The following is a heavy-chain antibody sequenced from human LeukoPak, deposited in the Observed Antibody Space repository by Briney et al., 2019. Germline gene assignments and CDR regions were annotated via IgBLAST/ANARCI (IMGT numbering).Heavy chain of an antibody. V-gene: IGHV4-39*02. D-gene: IGHD6-19*01. CDR1: GGSISSSSYY. CDR2: IYYSGST. CDR3: ARDPSTIAVAGGFSTFDY. J-gene: IGHJ4*02. Sequence: SETLSLTCTVSGGSISSSSYYWGWIRQPPGKGLEWIGSIYYSGSTYYNPSLKSRVTISVDTSKNQFSLKLSSVTAADTAVYYCARDPSTIAVAGGFSTFDYWGQGTLVTVSS.